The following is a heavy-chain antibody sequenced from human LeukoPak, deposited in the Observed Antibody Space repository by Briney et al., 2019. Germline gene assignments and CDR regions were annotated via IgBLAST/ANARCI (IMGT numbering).Heavy chain of an antibody. V-gene: IGHV3-30*09. CDR1: GFTFSSYA. CDR2: ISYDGSIK. D-gene: IGHD6-13*01. Sequence: GRSLRLSCAASGFTFSSYALHWVRQAPGKGLQWVAVISYDGSIKYYADSVRGRFAISRDNSKKTLYLQMNSLRAEDTGVYYCARGYGQQLDFDYWGQGTPVTVSS. J-gene: IGHJ4*02. CDR3: ARGYGQQLDFDY.